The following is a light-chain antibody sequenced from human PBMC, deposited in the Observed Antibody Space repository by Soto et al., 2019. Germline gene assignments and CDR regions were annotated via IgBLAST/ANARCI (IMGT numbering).Light chain of an antibody. Sequence: QSVLTQPPSVSAAPGQKVTISCSGSSSNIGNNYVSWYQQLPGTAPKLLIYDNNKRPSGIPDRFSGSKSGTSATLGITGLQTGDEADYYCGTWDSSMRDYVLGNGPKVTVL. V-gene: IGLV1-51*01. CDR3: GTWDSSMRDYV. CDR2: DNN. J-gene: IGLJ1*01. CDR1: SSNIGNNY.